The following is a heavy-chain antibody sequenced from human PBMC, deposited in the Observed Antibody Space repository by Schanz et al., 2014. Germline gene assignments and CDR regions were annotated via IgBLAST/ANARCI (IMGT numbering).Heavy chain of an antibody. CDR3: AEGSTRIEVVLVPTATDY. CDR2: MSYDGSIK. V-gene: IGHV3-30*18. Sequence: QVQLVESGGGVVQPGRSLRLSCAASGFTFSSYGMHWVRQAPGKGLEWVAAMSYDGSIKYYGDSVKGRFTISRDISKNTENPQKTLLRSENTAGDDGAEGSTRIEVVLVPTATDYWGQGTLVTVSS. CDR1: GFTFSSYG. D-gene: IGHD2-2*01. J-gene: IGHJ4*02.